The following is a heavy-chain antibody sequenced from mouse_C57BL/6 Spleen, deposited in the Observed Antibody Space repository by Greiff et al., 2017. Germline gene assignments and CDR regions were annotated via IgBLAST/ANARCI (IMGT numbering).Heavy chain of an antibody. V-gene: IGHV1-39*01. CDR2: INPNYGTT. CDR3: ANGGGTNFDY. J-gene: IGHJ2*01. CDR1: GYSFTDYN. D-gene: IGHD4-1*01. Sequence: VQLQQSGPELVKPGASVKISCKASGYSFTDYNMNWVKQSTGKSLEWIGVINPNYGTTSYNQKFKGKATLTVDQSYSTAYMQLSSHTSEYSAVYYGANGGGTNFDYWGQGTTLTVSS.